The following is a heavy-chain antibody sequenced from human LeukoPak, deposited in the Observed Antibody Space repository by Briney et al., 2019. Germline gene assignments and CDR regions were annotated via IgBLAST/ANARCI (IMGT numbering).Heavy chain of an antibody. V-gene: IGHV1-46*01. CDR2: INPSGGST. CDR3: ARDAHSGSSP. J-gene: IGHJ5*02. CDR1: GYTFTDYY. Sequence: ASMKVSCKASGYTFTDYYIHWVRQAPGQGLEWMGIINPSGGSTSYAQKFQGRVTMTRDMSTSTVYMELSSLRSEDTAVYYCARDAHSGSSPWGQGTLVTVSS. D-gene: IGHD1-26*01.